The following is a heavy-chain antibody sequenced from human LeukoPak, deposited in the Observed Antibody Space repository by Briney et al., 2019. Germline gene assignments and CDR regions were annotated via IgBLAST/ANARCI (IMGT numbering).Heavy chain of an antibody. D-gene: IGHD3-22*01. J-gene: IGHJ1*01. V-gene: IGHV1-24*01. CDR1: GYTLTELS. CDR2: FDPEDGET. CDR3: ATGYRMYYYDSSGTEYFQH. Sequence: ASVKVSCKVSGYTLTELSMHWVRQAPGKGLEWMGGFDPEDGETIYAQKFQGRVTTTEDTSTDTAYMELSSLRSEDTAVYYCATGYRMYYYDSSGTEYFQHWGQGTLVTVSS.